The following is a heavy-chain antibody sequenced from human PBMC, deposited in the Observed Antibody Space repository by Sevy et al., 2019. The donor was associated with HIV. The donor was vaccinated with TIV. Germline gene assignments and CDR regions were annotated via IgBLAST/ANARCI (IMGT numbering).Heavy chain of an antibody. D-gene: IGHD1-26*01. CDR2: ISGGSGGTT. Sequence: GGSLRLSCAASGFTFSSYAMRWVRQAPGKGLEWVSAISGGSGGTTYYADSVKGRFTISRDNSKNTLYLQMNTLRAEDTAVYCCAKPRESSSYYMDVWGKGTTVTVSS. J-gene: IGHJ6*03. CDR1: GFTFSSYA. CDR3: AKPRESSSYYMDV. V-gene: IGHV3-23*01.